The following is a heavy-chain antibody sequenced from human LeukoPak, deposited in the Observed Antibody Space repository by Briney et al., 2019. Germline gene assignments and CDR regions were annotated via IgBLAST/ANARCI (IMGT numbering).Heavy chain of an antibody. CDR2: ISSGGST. D-gene: IGHD2-2*01. J-gene: IGHJ4*02. CDR1: GFTVSNNS. V-gene: IGHV3-53*01. CDR3: ARYCSSATCQIDY. Sequence: GGSLRLSCAASGFTVSNNSMSWVRQAPGKGMEWVSIISSGGSTYYANSVKGRFTISRDNSRSTLYLQMNSLRAEDTAVYYCARYCSSATCQIDYWGQGTLVTVSS.